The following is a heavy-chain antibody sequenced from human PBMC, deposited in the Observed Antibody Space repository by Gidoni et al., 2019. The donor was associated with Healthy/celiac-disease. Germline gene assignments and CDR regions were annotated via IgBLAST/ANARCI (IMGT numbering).Heavy chain of an antibody. CDR1: GGSISRSY. Sequence: QVQLQASRPGLVKPSETLSLTCTVSGGSISRSYWSWIRQPPGKGLEWIGYIYYSGSTNYNPSRKSRGTISVDTSKNQFSRKLSSGTAADTAVYYWARHWVRYNWNYGYNGFDPWGQGTLVTVSS. CDR2: IYYSGST. J-gene: IGHJ5*02. V-gene: IGHV4-59*08. CDR3: ARHWVRYNWNYGYNGFDP. D-gene: IGHD1-7*01.